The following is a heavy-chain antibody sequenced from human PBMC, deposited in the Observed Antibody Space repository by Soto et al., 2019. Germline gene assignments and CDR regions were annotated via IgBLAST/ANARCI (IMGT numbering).Heavy chain of an antibody. CDR3: AKNQGVELVPLATVDWFDP. CDR1: GFIFENFG. V-gene: IGHV3-23*01. Sequence: EVVLLESGGGLEQPGGSLRLSCAASGFIFENFGRSSVRQAPGKGLEWISSISGSGFKKYYADSVKGRFTISRDNSKSTVYLELNNLRAEDTAVYHCAKNQGVELVPLATVDWFDPWGQGSVVTVSS. J-gene: IGHJ5*02. CDR2: ISGSGFKK. D-gene: IGHD1-26*01.